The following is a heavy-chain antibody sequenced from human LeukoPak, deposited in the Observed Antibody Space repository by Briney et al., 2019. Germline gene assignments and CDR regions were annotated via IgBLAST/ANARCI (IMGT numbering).Heavy chain of an antibody. CDR1: GFTFSGYW. D-gene: IGHD6-13*01. CDR2: IKQDGREK. J-gene: IGHJ4*02. Sequence: GGSLRLSCAGSGFTFSGYWMSWVRQAPGKGPEWVANIKQDGREKHYVDSVKGRFTISRDNVKSSLYLQMDNLRAEDTAVYYCTRDEAAATNWSQGTLVTVSS. V-gene: IGHV3-7*01. CDR3: TRDEAAATN.